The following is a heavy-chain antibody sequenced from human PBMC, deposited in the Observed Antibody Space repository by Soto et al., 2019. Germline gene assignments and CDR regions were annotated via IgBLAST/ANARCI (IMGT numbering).Heavy chain of an antibody. CDR1: GFTFDQYT. J-gene: IGHJ6*03. CDR2: ITWHSGTI. CDR3: AKEMITFGDFNYYYMDV. V-gene: IGHV3-9*01. D-gene: IGHD3-16*01. Sequence: EVQLVESGGGLVQPGRSLRLACAASGFTFDQYTMHWVRQAPGKGLEWVSSITWHSGTIGYADSAKGRFTISRDNAKNSLYLQMNSLRGEDTALYYCAKEMITFGDFNYYYMDVWGNGTTVTVSS.